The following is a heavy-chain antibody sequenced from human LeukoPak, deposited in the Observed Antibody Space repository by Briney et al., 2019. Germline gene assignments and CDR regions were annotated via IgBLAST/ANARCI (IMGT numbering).Heavy chain of an antibody. CDR2: ISAYNGNT. V-gene: IGHV1-18*01. D-gene: IGHD2-2*01. Sequence: GASVKVSCKASGYTFTSYGISWVRQAPGQGLEWMGWISAYNGNTNYAPKLQGRVTMTTDTSTSTAYMELRSLRSDDTAVYYCARDEGRYCSSTSCQNWFDPWGQGTLVTVSS. CDR1: GYTFTSYG. CDR3: ARDEGRYCSSTSCQNWFDP. J-gene: IGHJ5*02.